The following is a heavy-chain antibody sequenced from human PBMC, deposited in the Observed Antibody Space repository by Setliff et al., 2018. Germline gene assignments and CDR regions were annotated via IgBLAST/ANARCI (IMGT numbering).Heavy chain of an antibody. D-gene: IGHD2-8*01. J-gene: IGHJ4*02. CDR1: GYTLSNSI. Sequence: ASVKVSCKASGYTLSNSILSWVRQAPGQGLEWVGWISAYSGNTYYAQKFQGRVTMTTDTSTATAYLELRSLRSDDTAVYYCSRLVRYCSTRTCQRASGDEYLGQGTLVTVSS. V-gene: IGHV1-18*01. CDR3: SRLVRYCSTRTCQRASGDEY. CDR2: ISAYSGNT.